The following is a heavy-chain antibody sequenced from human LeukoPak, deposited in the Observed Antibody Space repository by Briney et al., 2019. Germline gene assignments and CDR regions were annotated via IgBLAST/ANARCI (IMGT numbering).Heavy chain of an antibody. V-gene: IGHV3-9*01. CDR1: GFTFDDYA. Sequence: PGRSLRLSCAASGFTFDDYAMHWVRQAPGKGLEWVSGISWNSGSIGYADSVKGRFTISRDNAKNSLYLQMNSLRAEDTALYYCARGPGAITSDAFDIWGQGTMVTVSS. J-gene: IGHJ3*02. CDR2: ISWNSGSI. D-gene: IGHD5-24*01. CDR3: ARGPGAITSDAFDI.